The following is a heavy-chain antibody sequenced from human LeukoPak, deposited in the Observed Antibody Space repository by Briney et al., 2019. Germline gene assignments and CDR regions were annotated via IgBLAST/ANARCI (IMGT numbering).Heavy chain of an antibody. D-gene: IGHD2-21*02. V-gene: IGHV3-53*01. J-gene: IGHJ6*03. CDR1: GFTVSSNY. CDR3: ARGLPGGYYYYMDV. Sequence: QSGGSLRLSCAASGFTVSSNYMSWVRQAPGKGLEWVSVIYSGGSTYYADSVKGRFTISRDNSKNTLYLQMNSLRAEDTAVYYCARGLPGGYYYYMDVWGKGTTVTVPS. CDR2: IYSGGST.